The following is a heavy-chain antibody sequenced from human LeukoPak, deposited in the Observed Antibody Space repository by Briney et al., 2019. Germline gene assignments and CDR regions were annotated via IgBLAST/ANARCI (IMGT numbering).Heavy chain of an antibody. Sequence: GASVKVSCKASGYTFTDYYTHWVRQAPGQGLEWMGWNSPNTGGTKYAQKFQGRVTMTRDTSITTAYVELSGLTSDDTAIYYCAKVGGYGHLDLWGQGTLVTVSS. CDR1: GYTFTDYY. D-gene: IGHD5-12*01. J-gene: IGHJ5*02. V-gene: IGHV1-2*02. CDR2: NSPNTGGT. CDR3: AKVGGYGHLDL.